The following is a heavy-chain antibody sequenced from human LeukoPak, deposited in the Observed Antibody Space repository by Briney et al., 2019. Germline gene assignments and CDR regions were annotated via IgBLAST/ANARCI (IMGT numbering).Heavy chain of an antibody. CDR3: ARGSYDFWSGYLYYFDY. Sequence: GGSLRLSCAASGFTFSSYWMSWVRQAPGKGLEWVANIKQDGSEKYYVDSVKGRFTISRDNAKNSLYLQMNSLRAEDTAVYYCARGSYDFWSGYLYYFDYWGQGTLVTVPS. D-gene: IGHD3-3*01. J-gene: IGHJ4*02. CDR1: GFTFSSYW. CDR2: IKQDGSEK. V-gene: IGHV3-7*01.